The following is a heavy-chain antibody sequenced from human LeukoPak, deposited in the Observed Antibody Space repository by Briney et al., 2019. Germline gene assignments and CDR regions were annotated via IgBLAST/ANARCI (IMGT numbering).Heavy chain of an antibody. Sequence: GGSLRLSCAASGFTFSSYAMHWVRQAPGKGLEWVSGISGSGGSTSYADSVKGRFTISRDNSKYTLHLQMNSLRVEDTAVYYCATDSSSWYFDFWGQGALVTVSS. V-gene: IGHV3-23*01. J-gene: IGHJ4*02. CDR3: ATDSSSWYFDF. D-gene: IGHD6-13*01. CDR1: GFTFSSYA. CDR2: ISGSGGST.